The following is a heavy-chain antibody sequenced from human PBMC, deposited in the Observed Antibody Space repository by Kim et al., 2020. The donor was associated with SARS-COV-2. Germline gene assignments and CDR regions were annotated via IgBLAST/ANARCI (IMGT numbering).Heavy chain of an antibody. Sequence: GGSLRLSCAASGFTFSSYWMHWVRQAPGKGLVWVSRINSDGSSTSYADSVKGRFTISRDNAKNTLYLQMNSLRAEDTAVYYCARGLYYDSSGYYPGYWGQGTLVTVSS. CDR2: INSDGSST. J-gene: IGHJ4*02. CDR1: GFTFSSYW. D-gene: IGHD3-22*01. V-gene: IGHV3-74*01. CDR3: ARGLYYDSSGYYPGY.